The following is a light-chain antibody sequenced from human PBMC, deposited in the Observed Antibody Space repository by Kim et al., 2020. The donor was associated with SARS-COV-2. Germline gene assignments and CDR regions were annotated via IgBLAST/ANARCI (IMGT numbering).Light chain of an antibody. CDR1: SSDVGGHNH. CDR3: TSYADSSTLYV. Sequence: QSALTQPPSASGSPGQSVTISCTGTSSDVGGHNHVSWYQQHPGKAPKLIIYDVSERPSGVPDRFSGSKSGSTASLTVSGLQAEDEGDYYCTSYADSSTLYVFGTVTKVTVL. V-gene: IGLV2-8*01. CDR2: DVS. J-gene: IGLJ1*01.